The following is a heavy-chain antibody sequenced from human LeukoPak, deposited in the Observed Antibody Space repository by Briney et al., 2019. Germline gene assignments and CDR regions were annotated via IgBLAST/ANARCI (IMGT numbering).Heavy chain of an antibody. D-gene: IGHD3-10*01. CDR3: AKLFESGTYNNFFHY. Sequence: GGSLRLSCVASGFTFRTYAMSWVRQAPGKGLEWVSAITASSSSTHDADSVQGRFTISRDNFKNTLYLRMNSLRPEDTAIYFCAKLFESGTYNNFFHYWGQGTLVTVSS. CDR1: GFTFRTYA. V-gene: IGHV3-23*01. J-gene: IGHJ4*02. CDR2: ITASSSST.